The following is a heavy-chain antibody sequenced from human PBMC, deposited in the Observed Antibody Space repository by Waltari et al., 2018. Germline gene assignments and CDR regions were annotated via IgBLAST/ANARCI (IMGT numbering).Heavy chain of an antibody. V-gene: IGHV3-7*01. CDR3: ARGINSPGIDY. CDR2: IKKEGSEN. Sequence: EVEFVESGGDLVQPGGSLRLSCAASGFSFSNYWMNWVRQAPGKGLEWVANIKKEGSENYYLGSVKGRFTISRDNAKNLLYLQMNSLRAEDTAVYYCARGINSPGIDYWGQGNLVTVSS. D-gene: IGHD1-26*01. CDR1: GFSFSNYW. J-gene: IGHJ4*02.